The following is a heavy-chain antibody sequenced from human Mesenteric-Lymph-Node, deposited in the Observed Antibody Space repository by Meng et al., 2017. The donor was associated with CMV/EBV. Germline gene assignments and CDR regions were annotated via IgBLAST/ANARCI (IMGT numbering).Heavy chain of an antibody. CDR3: ARLGVGNCSSTTCHVGGMDV. D-gene: IGHD2-2*01. J-gene: IGHJ6*02. CDR1: GFTFSTYW. Sequence: GESLKISCAASGFTFSTYWMHWVRQAPGKGLEWVAVISYGGSNKYYVDSVKGRFTISRDNSKNTVYLQMNSLRVEDTAVYYCARLGVGNCSSTTCHVGGMDVWGQGTTVTVSS. CDR2: ISYGGSNK. V-gene: IGHV3-30*03.